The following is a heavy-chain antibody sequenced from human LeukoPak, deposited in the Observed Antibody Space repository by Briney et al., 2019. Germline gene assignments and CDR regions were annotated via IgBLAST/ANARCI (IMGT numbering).Heavy chain of an antibody. D-gene: IGHD3-22*01. J-gene: IGHJ4*02. CDR3: ARLYTHSDSSGYYYEDY. Sequence: GASVKVSCKASGYTFTNYDINWVRQAPGQGLEWMGGIIPIFGTANYAQNFQGRVSIAADRSTSTAYMELSSLRSEDTAVYYCARLYTHSDSSGYYYEDYWGQGTLVTVSS. CDR2: IIPIFGTA. CDR1: GYTFTNYD. V-gene: IGHV1-69*06.